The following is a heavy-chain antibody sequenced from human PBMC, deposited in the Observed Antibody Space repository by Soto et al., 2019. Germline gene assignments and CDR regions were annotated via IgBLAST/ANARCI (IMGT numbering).Heavy chain of an antibody. CDR2: IYHSGST. CDR1: GGSISSSNW. D-gene: IGHD2-15*01. J-gene: IGHJ6*02. V-gene: IGHV4-4*02. CDR3: TKRWDSGGIWGYDYKMDV. Sequence: QVQLQESGPGVVKPSWTLSLTCAVSGGSISSSNWWSWVRQPPGKGLEWIGEIYHSGSTYYNPSLKSRVTILIDKSNNQVSLKLSSVTAADTAVYYCTKRWDSGGIWGYDYKMDVWGQGTKVTVSS.